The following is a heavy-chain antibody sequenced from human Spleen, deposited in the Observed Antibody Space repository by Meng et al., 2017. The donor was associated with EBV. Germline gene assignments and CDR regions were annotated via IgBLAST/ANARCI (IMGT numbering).Heavy chain of an antibody. CDR3: ARAVLGSGGYHYPNY. J-gene: IGHJ4*02. V-gene: IGHV1-46*01. Sequence: VHMVQSGGEVVITGAYVKISCKASGYSFISNYRHWVRQAPGQGLEWMGIINPSVGTTTSPQKFQGRFTMTKDTSATTVYMELSGLTSDDTAVYYCARAVLGSGGYHYPNYWGQGTLVTVSS. CDR1: GYSFISNY. CDR2: INPSVGTT. D-gene: IGHD3-22*01.